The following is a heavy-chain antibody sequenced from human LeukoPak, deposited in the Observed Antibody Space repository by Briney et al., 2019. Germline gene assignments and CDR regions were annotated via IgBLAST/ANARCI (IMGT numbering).Heavy chain of an antibody. Sequence: ASVKVSCKASGYTFTGYYMHWVRQAPGQGLEWMGWINPNSGGTNYAQKFQGRVTMTRDTSISTAYMELRRLRSDDTAVYYCARAGSRCGGDCFSDPYYYYMDVWGKGTTVTISS. CDR3: ARAGSRCGGDCFSDPYYYYMDV. V-gene: IGHV1-2*02. CDR2: INPNSGGT. D-gene: IGHD2-21*02. J-gene: IGHJ6*03. CDR1: GYTFTGYY.